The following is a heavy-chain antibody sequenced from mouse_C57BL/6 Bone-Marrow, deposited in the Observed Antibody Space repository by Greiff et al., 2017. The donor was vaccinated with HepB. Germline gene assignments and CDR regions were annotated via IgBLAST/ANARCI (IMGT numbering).Heavy chain of an antibody. CDR2: IYPGDGDT. D-gene: IGHD3-2*02. CDR1: GYAFSSYW. J-gene: IGHJ4*01. Sequence: VQLQQSGAELVKPGASVKISCKASGYAFSSYWMNWVKQRPGKGLEWIGQIYPGDGDTNYNGKFKGKATLTADKSSSTAYMQLSSLTSEDSAVYFCARTEGQLSLLEAMDYWGQGTSVTVSS. V-gene: IGHV1-80*01. CDR3: ARTEGQLSLLEAMDY.